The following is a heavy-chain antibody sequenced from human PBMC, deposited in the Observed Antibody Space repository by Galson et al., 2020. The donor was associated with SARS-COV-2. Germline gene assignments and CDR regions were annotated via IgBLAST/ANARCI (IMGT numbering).Heavy chain of an antibody. CDR3: AREERVTTVVTVYYYGLDV. CDR1: GFTFRSHA. CDR2: ISYDGSNK. Sequence: GASLKISCAASGFTFRSHAMHWVRQAPGKGLEWVAAISYDGSNKYYADSVKGRFTISRDNSKNTLYVQMNSLRAEDAAVYYCAREERVTTVVTVYYYGLDVWGQGTTVTVSS. J-gene: IGHJ6*02. D-gene: IGHD4-17*01. V-gene: IGHV3-30*04.